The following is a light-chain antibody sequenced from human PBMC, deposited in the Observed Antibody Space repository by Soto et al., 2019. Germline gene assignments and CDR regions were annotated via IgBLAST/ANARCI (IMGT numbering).Light chain of an antibody. CDR3: QQYSRSPPT. CDR1: QTVSSGY. V-gene: IGKV3-20*01. J-gene: IGKJ1*01. CDR2: GAS. Sequence: DIVLTQSPGTLSLSPGERATLSCRARQTVSSGYLAWYQQKHGQAPRLLIYGASSRATGIPDRFSGSGSGTDFALTISRLEPEDFAVYYCQQYSRSPPTFGHGTKVDIK.